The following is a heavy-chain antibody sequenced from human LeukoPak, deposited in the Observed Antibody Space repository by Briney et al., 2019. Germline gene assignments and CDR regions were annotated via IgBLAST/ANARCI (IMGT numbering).Heavy chain of an antibody. CDR1: GFTFDDYA. J-gene: IGHJ4*02. CDR2: ISWNSGSI. Sequence: GGSLRLSCAASGFTFDDYAMHWVRQAPGKGLEWVSGISWNSGSIVYVDSVKGRFTISRDNAKNSLYLQMDSLRAEDMALYYCAKDVSLGFCSGGSCSVHFDYWGQGTLVTVSS. D-gene: IGHD2-15*01. CDR3: AKDVSLGFCSGGSCSVHFDY. V-gene: IGHV3-9*03.